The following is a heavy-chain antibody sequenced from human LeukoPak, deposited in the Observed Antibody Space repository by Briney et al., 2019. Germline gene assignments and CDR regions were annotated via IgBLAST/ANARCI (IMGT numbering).Heavy chain of an antibody. CDR3: ARPYYYDSRIDP. CDR2: LYYSGST. D-gene: IGHD3-22*01. J-gene: IGHJ5*02. Sequence: SETLSLTCTVSVGSISSGDYYWSWIRQPPGKCLGWLGYLYYSGSTYYNPSLKSRVTISVDTSKNQFSLKLSSVTAADTAVYYCARPYYYDSRIDPWGQGTLVTVSS. CDR1: VGSISSGDYY. V-gene: IGHV4-30-4*01.